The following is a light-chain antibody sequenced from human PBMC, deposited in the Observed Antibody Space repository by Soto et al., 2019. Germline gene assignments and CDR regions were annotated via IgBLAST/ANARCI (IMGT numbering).Light chain of an antibody. CDR2: SDN. CDR3: AAWDDSLNVVI. J-gene: IGLJ2*01. Sequence: QCVLTQPPSASGTPGQRVTISCSGSSSNIGSNTVNWYQELPGTAPKLLIYSDNQRPSGVPDRFSGSKSGTSASLAISGLQSEDEAEYYCAAWDDSLNVVIFAGGTKLTVL. V-gene: IGLV1-44*01. CDR1: SSNIGSNT.